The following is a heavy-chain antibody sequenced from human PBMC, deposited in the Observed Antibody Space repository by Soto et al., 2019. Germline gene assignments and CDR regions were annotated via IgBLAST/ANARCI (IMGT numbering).Heavy chain of an antibody. CDR3: ARWVGASNWFDP. Sequence: GASVKVSCKASGYTFTGYHIQWLRQAPGQGLEWMGWINTNSGDTVYAQKSQGWVTMTRDTSINTAYMEVARLRSDDTAVYYCARWVGASNWFDPWGQGTLVTVSS. CDR2: INTNSGDT. D-gene: IGHD1-26*01. CDR1: GYTFTGYH. J-gene: IGHJ5*02. V-gene: IGHV1-2*04.